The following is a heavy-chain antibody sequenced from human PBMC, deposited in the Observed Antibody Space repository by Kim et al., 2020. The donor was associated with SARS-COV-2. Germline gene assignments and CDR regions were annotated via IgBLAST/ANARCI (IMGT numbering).Heavy chain of an antibody. CDR1: GYTFTGHF. J-gene: IGHJ5*01. V-gene: IGHV1-2*02. CDR3: PRDGFSGAAFDS. D-gene: IGHD3-10*01. CDR2: INPNSGAI. Sequence: ASVKVSCKASGYTFTGHFMHWVRQAPGQGLEWMGWINPNSGAINYAQKFQGRVTMTRDTSISTAYMGLSRLTSDDTAVYYCPRDGFSGAAFDSWGQGTLVTVSS.